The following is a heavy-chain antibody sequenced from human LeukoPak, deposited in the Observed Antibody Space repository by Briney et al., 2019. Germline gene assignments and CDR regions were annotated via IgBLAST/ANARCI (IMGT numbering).Heavy chain of an antibody. CDR1: CCSFISYW. D-gene: IGHD2-2*01. Sequence: GEALKIFCWGSCCSFISYWNGWGLHMPRKGLEWMGVIFPGDSDTRYSPSFQGLVTISADKSISTAYLQWSSLKASDTDMYYGARRRDCSSTSCYLNYYYYGMDVWGQGTTVTVSS. CDR2: IFPGDSDT. V-gene: IGHV5-51*01. CDR3: ARRRDCSSTSCYLNYYYYGMDV. J-gene: IGHJ6*02.